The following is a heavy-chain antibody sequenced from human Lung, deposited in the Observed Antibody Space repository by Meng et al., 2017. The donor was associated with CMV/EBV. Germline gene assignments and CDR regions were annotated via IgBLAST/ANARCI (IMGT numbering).Heavy chain of an antibody. CDR1: GGSFSTYY. V-gene: IGHV4-34*01. Sequence: LPLTCAGYGGSFSTYYWSWIRQPPGKGLEWIGEINHSGSTNYNPSLKSRVTISVDTSKNQFSLKLRSVTAADTAVYYCARGYGPEGYWGQGTLVTVSS. D-gene: IGHD3-10*01. CDR3: ARGYGPEGY. J-gene: IGHJ4*02. CDR2: INHSGST.